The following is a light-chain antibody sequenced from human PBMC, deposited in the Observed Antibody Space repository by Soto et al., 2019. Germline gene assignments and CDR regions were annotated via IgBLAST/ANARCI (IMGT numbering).Light chain of an antibody. CDR2: EVT. CDR3: SSYTGGNPADV. J-gene: IGLJ1*01. V-gene: IGLV2-8*01. CDR1: SRDVGGYDY. Sequence: QSVLTQPPSASGSPGQSVTISCTGTSRDVGGYDYVSWYQQHPGKAPKLMIYEVTIRPSGVSDRFSVSKSGNTASLTVSGLQAEDEADYYCSSYTGGNPADVFGTGTKVTVL.